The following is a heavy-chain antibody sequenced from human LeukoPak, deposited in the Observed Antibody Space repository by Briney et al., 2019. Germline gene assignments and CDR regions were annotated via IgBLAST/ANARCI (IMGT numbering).Heavy chain of an antibody. CDR3: ARPLTTSGWYFDL. CDR2: INPNSGGT. J-gene: IGHJ2*01. Sequence: ASVKVSCKASGYTFTGFYVHWVRQAPGQGLEWMGWINPNSGGTNYAQKFQDRVTMTRDTSISTAYMELSSLKSDDTAVYYCARPLTTSGWYFDLWGRGTLVTVSS. D-gene: IGHD1-14*01. V-gene: IGHV1-2*02. CDR1: GYTFTGFY.